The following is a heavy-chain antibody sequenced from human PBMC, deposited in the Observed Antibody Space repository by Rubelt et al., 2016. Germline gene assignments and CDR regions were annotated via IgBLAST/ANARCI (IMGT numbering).Heavy chain of an antibody. Sequence: QVQLQESGPGLLKPSETLSLTCSVSGGSVGSDPYYWSWVRQPPGKGLEWIGEVYHSGDTKYNPSLKGRVTMSLDKSKNQFSLKLSSVAAAETAVYYCARDSPDSNSWHFDYWGQGTLVTVSS. D-gene: IGHD6-19*01. CDR1: GGSVGSDPYY. J-gene: IGHJ4*02. CDR2: VYHSGDT. CDR3: ARDSPDSNSWHFDY. V-gene: IGHV4-4*02.